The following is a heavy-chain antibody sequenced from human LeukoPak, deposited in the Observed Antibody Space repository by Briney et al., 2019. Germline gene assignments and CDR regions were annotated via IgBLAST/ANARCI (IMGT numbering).Heavy chain of an antibody. Sequence: SETLSLTCTVSAGSISSSSYYWGWIRQPPGKGLEWIGSIYYSGSTYYNPSLKSRVTISVDTSKNQFSLKLSSVTAADTAVYYCANYYSSSYDIDYWGQGTLVTVSS. D-gene: IGHD6-6*01. V-gene: IGHV4-39*01. J-gene: IGHJ4*02. CDR1: AGSISSSSYY. CDR2: IYYSGST. CDR3: ANYYSSSYDIDY.